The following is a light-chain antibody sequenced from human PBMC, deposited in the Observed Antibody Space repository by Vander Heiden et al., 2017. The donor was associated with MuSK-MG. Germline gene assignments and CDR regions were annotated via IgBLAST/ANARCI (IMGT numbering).Light chain of an antibody. CDR2: AAS. Sequence: DIKMTQSPSSLPAFVGDRGTIACRASRDISTNINWYQQKPGKAPRLLIYAASKLENGVPSRFSGSGYGRDFTLTVTTLQAEDDAAYYCQQRDSDPPPTFGGWTRVEIK. CDR1: RDISTN. V-gene: IGKV1-39*01. CDR3: QQRDSDPPPT. J-gene: IGKJ4*01.